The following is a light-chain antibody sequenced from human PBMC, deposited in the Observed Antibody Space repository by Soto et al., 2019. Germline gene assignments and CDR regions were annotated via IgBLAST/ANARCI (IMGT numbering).Light chain of an antibody. CDR2: GAS. CDR1: QSVSSYS. J-gene: IGKJ5*01. CDR3: QQHDILPIT. Sequence: EIVLTQSPGTLSLSPGERATLSCRASQSVSSYSLAWYQQKPGQAPRLLIGGASSRATGIPDRFSGSGSGTDFTLTISRLEPEDFAVYYCQQHDILPITFGQGTRLEIK. V-gene: IGKV3-20*01.